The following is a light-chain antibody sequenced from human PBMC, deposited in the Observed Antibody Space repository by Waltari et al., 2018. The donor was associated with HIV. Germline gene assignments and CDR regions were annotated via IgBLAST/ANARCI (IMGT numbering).Light chain of an antibody. CDR2: GVR. CDR1: SSDVGAYNY. Sequence: QSALTQPASVSGSPGQSITISCTGTSSDVGAYNYVSWYQHHSGKAPKLLSDGVRSRPSGVSNRFSGSKSGNTASLTISGRQSEDEADYDGSSYTSAITPHVLFGGGTKLTVL. V-gene: IGLV2-14*01. J-gene: IGLJ2*01. CDR3: SSYTSAITPHVL.